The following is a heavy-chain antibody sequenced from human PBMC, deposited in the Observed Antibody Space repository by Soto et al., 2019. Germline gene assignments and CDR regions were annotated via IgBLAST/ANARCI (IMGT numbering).Heavy chain of an antibody. CDR1: GGTFSSYA. CDR2: IIPIFGTA. J-gene: IGHJ6*02. Sequence: SVKVSCKASGGTFSSYAISWVRQSPGQGLEWLGGIIPIFGTANYAQKFQGRLTLTADKSTSTAYMELSSLRSEDTAVYYCARSSPNDSSGYYPVGYYYGMDVWGQGTTVTSP. D-gene: IGHD3-22*01. V-gene: IGHV1-69*06. CDR3: ARSSPNDSSGYYPVGYYYGMDV.